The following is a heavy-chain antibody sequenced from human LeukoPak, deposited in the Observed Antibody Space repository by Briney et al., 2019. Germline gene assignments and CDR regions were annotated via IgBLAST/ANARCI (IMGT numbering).Heavy chain of an antibody. CDR2: ISSNGGST. CDR3: VKDGNACPGGTSDY. CDR1: GFTFSSHA. V-gene: IGHV3-64D*06. D-gene: IGHD3-10*01. Sequence: PGGSLRLSCSASGFTFSSHAMHWVRQAPGKGLEYVSAISSNGGSTYYADSVKGRFTISRDNSKNTLDLQMSSLRVEDTAVYYCVKDGNACPGGTSDYWGQGTLVTVSS. J-gene: IGHJ4*02.